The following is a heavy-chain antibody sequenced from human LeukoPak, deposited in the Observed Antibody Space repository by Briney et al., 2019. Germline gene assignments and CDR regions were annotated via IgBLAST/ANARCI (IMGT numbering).Heavy chain of an antibody. V-gene: IGHV4-34*01. CDR1: GGSFSGYY. CDR3: ASGHGNFDY. J-gene: IGHJ4*02. CDR2: INHSGST. Sequence: KTSETLSLTCAVYGGSFSGYYWSWIRQPPGKGLEWIGEINHSGSTNYNPSLRSRVTISVDTSKNQFSLKLSSVTAADTAVYYCASGHGNFDYWGQGTLVTVSS.